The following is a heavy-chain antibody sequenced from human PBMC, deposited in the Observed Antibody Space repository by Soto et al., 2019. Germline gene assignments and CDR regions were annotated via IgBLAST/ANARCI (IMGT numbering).Heavy chain of an antibody. J-gene: IGHJ4*02. CDR3: ARGIFGSGTANDY. D-gene: IGHD3-10*01. CDR1: GFTFTGSW. V-gene: IGHV3-74*01. Sequence: EVQLVESGGGLVQPGGSLRLSCAASGFTFTGSWMHWVRQAPGKGLFCVSRIIGDGSGTSYADFVKGRFIISREDAKNTLFLQMNGLRAEDTAVYYCARGIFGSGTANDYWGQGTLVTVSS. CDR2: IIGDGSGT.